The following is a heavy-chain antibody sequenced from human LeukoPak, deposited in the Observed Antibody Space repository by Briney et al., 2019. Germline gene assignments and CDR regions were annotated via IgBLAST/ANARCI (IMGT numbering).Heavy chain of an antibody. V-gene: IGHV1-18*01. CDR1: GGTFSSYA. J-gene: IGHJ3*02. D-gene: IGHD5-12*01. CDR3: ARDRYSGYDFAFDI. Sequence: ASVKVSCKASGGTFSSYAISWVRQAPGQGLEWMGWISAYNGNTNYAQKLQGRVTMTTDTSTSTAYMELRSLRSDDTAVYYCARDRYSGYDFAFDIWGQGTMVTVSS. CDR2: ISAYNGNT.